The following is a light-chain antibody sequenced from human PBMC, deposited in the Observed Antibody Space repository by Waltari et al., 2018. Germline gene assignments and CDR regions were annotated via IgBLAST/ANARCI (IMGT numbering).Light chain of an antibody. CDR2: SND. V-gene: IGLV1-44*01. Sequence: QSVLTQSPSASGTPGQGVTISCSGGASNIGSHAVHWYQHLTGTAPRLLIYSNDKRPSDVPDRFPGSKSGTSASLAISGLQSEDEGLYYCATFDDTLRGYVFGTGTKVTVL. J-gene: IGLJ1*01. CDR3: ATFDDTLRGYV. CDR1: ASNIGSHA.